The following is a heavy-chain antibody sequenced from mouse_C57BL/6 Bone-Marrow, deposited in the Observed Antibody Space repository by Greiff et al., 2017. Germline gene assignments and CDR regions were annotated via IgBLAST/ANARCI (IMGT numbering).Heavy chain of an antibody. CDR2: IDPENGDT. CDR1: GFNIKDDY. V-gene: IGHV14-4*01. J-gene: IGHJ4*01. CDR3: TTDRLPPVDY. D-gene: IGHD5-5*01. Sequence: VQLKESGAELVRPGASVKLSCTASGFNIKDDYMHWVKQRPEQGLEWIGWIDPENGDTEYASKFQGKATITADTSSNTAYLQLSSLTSEDTAVYYCTTDRLPPVDYWGQGTAVTVSA.